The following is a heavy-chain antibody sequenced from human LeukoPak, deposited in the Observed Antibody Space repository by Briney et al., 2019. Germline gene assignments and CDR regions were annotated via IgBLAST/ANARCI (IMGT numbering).Heavy chain of an antibody. D-gene: IGHD6-13*01. J-gene: IGHJ4*02. CDR3: ARDPGSSSFDY. CDR2: IDQDGSVR. Sequence: GGSLRLSCVATGFTFSSFWMSWVRQAPGKGLEFVANIDQDGSVRNYVDSVKGRFIISRDNAKNSLYLQMDSLRAEDTAVYFCARDPGSSSFDYWGLGTPVTVSS. CDR1: GFTFSSFW. V-gene: IGHV3-7*01.